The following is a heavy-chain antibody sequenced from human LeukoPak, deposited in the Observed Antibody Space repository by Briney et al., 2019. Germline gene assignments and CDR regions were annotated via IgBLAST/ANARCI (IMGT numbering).Heavy chain of an antibody. Sequence: GASLKISCKGSGYTFTNYWIGWVRQMPGKGLEWMGVIYPGDSDTRYSPSFQGQVTISADKSINTAYLQWSSLKASDTAMYYCATLLTTVTPFDYWGQGTLVTVSS. CDR2: IYPGDSDT. CDR1: GYTFTNYW. V-gene: IGHV5-51*01. J-gene: IGHJ4*02. CDR3: ATLLTTVTPFDY. D-gene: IGHD4-17*01.